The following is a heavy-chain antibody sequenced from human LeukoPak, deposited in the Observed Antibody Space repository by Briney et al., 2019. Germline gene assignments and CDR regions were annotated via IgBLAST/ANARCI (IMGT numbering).Heavy chain of an antibody. CDR2: IDWDDDK. D-gene: IGHD3-10*01. CDR3: ARIQMVRGVNLFDY. Sequence: SGPTLVNPTQTLTLTCTFSGFSLSTSGMCVSWIRQPPGKALEWLARIDWDDDKYYSTSLKTRLTISKDTSKNQVVLTMTNMDPVDTATYYCARIQMVRGVNLFDYWGQGTLVTVSS. CDR1: GFSLSTSGMC. V-gene: IGHV2-70*11. J-gene: IGHJ4*02.